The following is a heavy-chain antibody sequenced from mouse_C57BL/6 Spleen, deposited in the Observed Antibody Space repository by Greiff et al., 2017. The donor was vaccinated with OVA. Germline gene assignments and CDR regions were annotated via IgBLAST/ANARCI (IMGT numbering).Heavy chain of an antibody. CDR1: GYTFTDYY. J-gene: IGHJ4*01. CDR2: IYPGSGNT. CDR3: AIWNSDYYAMDY. Sequence: VQLQESGAELVRPGASVKLSCKASGYTFTDYYINWVKQRPGQGLEWIARIYPGSGNTYYTEKFKGKATLTAEKSSITAYMQLSSLTSEYSAVYFCAIWNSDYYAMDYWGQGTSVTVSS. V-gene: IGHV1-76*01. D-gene: IGHD1-1*02.